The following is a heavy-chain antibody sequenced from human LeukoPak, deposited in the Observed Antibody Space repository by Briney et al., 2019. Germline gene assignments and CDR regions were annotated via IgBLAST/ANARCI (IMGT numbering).Heavy chain of an antibody. CDR2: ISSSGSTL. CDR3: TRDRTTITLFEL. CDR1: GFTFSSYW. Sequence: GGSLRLSCAVSGFTFSSYWMYWVRQAPGKGLEWVSYISSSGSTLYYADSVKGRITISRDNAKNSLYLQINSLRAEDSAVYYCTRDRTTITLFELWGQGTLVTVSS. D-gene: IGHD4-11*01. V-gene: IGHV3-48*04. J-gene: IGHJ4*02.